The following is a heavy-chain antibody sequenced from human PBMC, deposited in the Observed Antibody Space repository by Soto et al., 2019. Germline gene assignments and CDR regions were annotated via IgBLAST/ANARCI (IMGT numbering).Heavy chain of an antibody. CDR3: TRANWYSEY. V-gene: IGHV4-59*11. CDR1: GGSISNHY. CDR2: LYYNGNT. J-gene: IGHJ4*02. Sequence: QVQLQESGPGLVKPSETLSLTCSVSGGSISNHYWSWIRQPPGKGLEWIGYLYYNGNTNYNPSLKSRVNMSVDTSSNQISLKLTTVTAADTAVYYCTRANWYSEYWGQGTLVTVSS. D-gene: IGHD7-27*01.